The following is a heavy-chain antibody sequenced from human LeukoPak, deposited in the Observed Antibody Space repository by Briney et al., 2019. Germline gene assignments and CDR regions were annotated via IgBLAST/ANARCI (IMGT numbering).Heavy chain of an antibody. CDR3: ARTQANWGSGEFYFDY. D-gene: IGHD7-27*01. CDR2: IYYSGST. J-gene: IGHJ4*02. Sequence: SETLSPTCTVSGGSISSYYWSWIRQPPGKGLEWIGYIYYSGSTYYNPSLKSRVTISVDTSKNQFSLKLSSVTAADAAVYYCARTQANWGSGEFYFDYWGQGTLVTVSS. CDR1: GGSISSYY. V-gene: IGHV4-59*08.